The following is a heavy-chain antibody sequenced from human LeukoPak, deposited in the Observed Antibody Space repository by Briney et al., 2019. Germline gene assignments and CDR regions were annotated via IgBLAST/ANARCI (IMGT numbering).Heavy chain of an antibody. J-gene: IGHJ4*02. V-gene: IGHV3-48*03. CDR2: ISSSGSTI. CDR3: ARDVTYDSSGYYY. D-gene: IGHD3-22*01. Sequence: QPGGSLRLSCAASGFTFSSYEMNWVRQAPGKGLEWVSYISSSGSTIYYADSVKGRFTISRDNAKNSLYLQMNSLRAEDTAVYYCARDVTYDSSGYYYWGQGTLVTVSS. CDR1: GFTFSSYE.